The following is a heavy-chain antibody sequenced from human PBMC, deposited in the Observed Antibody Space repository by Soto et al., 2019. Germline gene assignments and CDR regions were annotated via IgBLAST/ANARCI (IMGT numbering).Heavy chain of an antibody. CDR2: IHHSGST. V-gene: IGHV4-4*02. D-gene: IGHD3-22*01. CDR3: ARLGGYYQSLDT. Sequence: PSETLSLTCAVSGGSVTSDNWWSWVRQPPGEGLDYIGEIHHSGSTNYSPSLKSRVTISVDRSKNQFSLKLTSMTAADTAVYYCARLGGYYQSLDTWGQGTLVTVSS. CDR1: GGSVTSDNW. J-gene: IGHJ5*02.